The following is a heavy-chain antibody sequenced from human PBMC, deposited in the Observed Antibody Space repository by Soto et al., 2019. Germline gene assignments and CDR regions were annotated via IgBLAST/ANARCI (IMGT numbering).Heavy chain of an antibody. J-gene: IGHJ6*02. Sequence: PGGSLRLSCAASGFTFSSYSMNWVRQAPGKGLEWVSSISSSSSYIYYADSVKGRFTISRDNAKNSLYLQMNSLRAEDTAMYYCARDRGYSSSWSRPVYYYYGMDVWGQGTTVTVSS. V-gene: IGHV3-21*01. CDR1: GFTFSSYS. CDR3: ARDRGYSSSWSRPVYYYYGMDV. CDR2: ISSSSSYI. D-gene: IGHD6-13*01.